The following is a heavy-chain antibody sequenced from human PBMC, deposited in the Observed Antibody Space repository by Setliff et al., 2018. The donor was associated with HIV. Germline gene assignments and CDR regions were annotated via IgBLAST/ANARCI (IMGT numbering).Heavy chain of an antibody. J-gene: IGHJ4*02. D-gene: IGHD6-19*01. Sequence: GGSLRLSCAASGFTFSSYSMTWVRQAPGKGLEWVSSIRTDGDATYYADSVKGRFTISRDNSKNTLFLQMNSLRTEDTAVYYCAKNFYSSPWSPLDYWGQGTLVTVSS. CDR3: AKNFYSSPWSPLDY. CDR2: IRTDGDAT. V-gene: IGHV3-23*01. CDR1: GFTFSSYS.